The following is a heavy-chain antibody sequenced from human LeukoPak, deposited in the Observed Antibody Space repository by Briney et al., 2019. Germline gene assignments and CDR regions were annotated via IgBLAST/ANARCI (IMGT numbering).Heavy chain of an antibody. V-gene: IGHV1-2*02. CDR1: GYTFTGYY. D-gene: IGHD2-2*01. CDR2: INPNSGGT. J-gene: IGHJ4*02. Sequence: ASVKVSCKASGYTFTGYYMHWVRQAPGQGLEWMGWINPNSGGTNYAQKFQGRVTMTRDTSISTAYMELSRLRSDDTAVYYSARVGVVVVLVPLSRFDYWGQGTLVTVSS. CDR3: ARVGVVVVLVPLSRFDY.